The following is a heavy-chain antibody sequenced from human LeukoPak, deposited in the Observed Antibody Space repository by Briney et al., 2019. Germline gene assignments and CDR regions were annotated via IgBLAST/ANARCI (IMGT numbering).Heavy chain of an antibody. Sequence: ASVKVSCKASGYTFTSYDINWVRQATGQGLEWMGWMNPNSGNTGYAQKFQGRATMTRNTSISTAYMELSSLRSEDTAVYYCASRSSWTTSRASFDYWGQGTLVTVSS. CDR2: MNPNSGNT. CDR1: GYTFTSYD. CDR3: ASRSSWTTSRASFDY. J-gene: IGHJ4*02. V-gene: IGHV1-8*01. D-gene: IGHD2-2*01.